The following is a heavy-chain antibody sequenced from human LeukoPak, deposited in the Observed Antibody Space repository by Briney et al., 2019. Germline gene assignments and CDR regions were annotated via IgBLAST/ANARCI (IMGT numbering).Heavy chain of an antibody. V-gene: IGHV3-48*03. CDR1: GFTFSSYE. J-gene: IGHJ4*02. Sequence: SGGSLRLSCAASGFTFSSYEMNWVRQAPGKGLEWVSYIGRSDSNIYYADSVKGRFTISRDNAKNSMYLQMNSLRAEDTAVYYCARDLIAAPLFDYWGRGTLVTVSS. CDR3: ARDLIAAPLFDY. D-gene: IGHD6-6*01. CDR2: IGRSDSNI.